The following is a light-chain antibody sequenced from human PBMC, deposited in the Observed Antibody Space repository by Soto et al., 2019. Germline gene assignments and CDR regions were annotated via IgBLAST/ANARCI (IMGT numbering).Light chain of an antibody. Sequence: EIVLTQSPDTLSLSPGGRATLSCRASQTVSINLAWYQQRPGQAPRLLIYDVSNRATGIPARFSGSGSGTDFTLTISSLEPEDFAVYYCHQHHDWPLTFGGGTKVDIK. CDR2: DVS. CDR3: HQHHDWPLT. J-gene: IGKJ4*01. V-gene: IGKV3-11*01. CDR1: QTVSIN.